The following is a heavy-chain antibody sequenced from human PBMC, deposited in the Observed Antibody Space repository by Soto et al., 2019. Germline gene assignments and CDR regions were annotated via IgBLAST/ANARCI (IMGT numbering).Heavy chain of an antibody. CDR3: ASGWFGEFVYQFDY. D-gene: IGHD3-10*01. Sequence: QVQLVQSGAEVKKPGASVKVSCKPSGYTFTSYGITWVRQAPGQGLEWMGGISAYNGNTNNAQKSQGRATMTTDTATGPAYMELRRMGCDDTAVYYCASGWFGEFVYQFDYWGQGTLVTVSS. J-gene: IGHJ4*02. V-gene: IGHV1-18*01. CDR1: GYTFTSYG. CDR2: ISAYNGNT.